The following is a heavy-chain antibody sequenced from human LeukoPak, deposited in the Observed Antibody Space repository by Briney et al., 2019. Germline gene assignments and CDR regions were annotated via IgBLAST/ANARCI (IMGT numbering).Heavy chain of an antibody. CDR1: GYTFTSYD. J-gene: IGHJ5*02. D-gene: IGHD1-1*01. Sequence: SCKASGYTFTSYDINWVRQATGQGLEWVAVIWYDGSNKYYADSVKGRFTISRDNTKNTLYLQMNSLGAEDTAVYYCVRDKMMDDRGVGFDPWGQGTLVTVSS. V-gene: IGHV3-33*01. CDR2: IWYDGSNK. CDR3: VRDKMMDDRGVGFDP.